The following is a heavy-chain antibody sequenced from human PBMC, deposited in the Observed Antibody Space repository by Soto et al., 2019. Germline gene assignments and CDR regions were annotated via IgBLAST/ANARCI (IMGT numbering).Heavy chain of an antibody. CDR1: GYTFSSYA. D-gene: IGHD1-1*01. Sequence: QVQLVQYGAEVKKPGASVKVSCKASGYTFSSYAMHWVRQAPGQRLEWMGWINAGNGNTKYSQKLQGRVTITRDTSASTAYMDLSSLRSEDTAVYYCAIRNDEERPFYYYYGMDVWGQGTTVTVSS. CDR3: AIRNDEERPFYYYYGMDV. CDR2: INAGNGNT. J-gene: IGHJ6*02. V-gene: IGHV1-3*01.